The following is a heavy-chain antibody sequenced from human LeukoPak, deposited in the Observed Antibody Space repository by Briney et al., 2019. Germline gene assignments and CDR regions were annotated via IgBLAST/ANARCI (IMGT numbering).Heavy chain of an antibody. D-gene: IGHD2-2*01. V-gene: IGHV4-39*07. J-gene: IGHJ5*02. CDR1: GGSISNSNYY. CDR3: AGRDRYCSSTSCYVPSEQCWFDP. CDR2: IYYSGNT. Sequence: SQTLSLTCTVSGGSISNSNYYWGWVRQPPGKGLEWIGTIYYSGNTYYNPSLKSRGTISVDTSKTQCSLKLSSVTAADTAVYYRAGRDRYCSSTSCYVPSEQCWFDPWGQGTLVTVSS.